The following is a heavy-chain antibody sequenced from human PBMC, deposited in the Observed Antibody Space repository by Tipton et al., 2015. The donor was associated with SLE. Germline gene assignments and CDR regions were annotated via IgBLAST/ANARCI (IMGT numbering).Heavy chain of an antibody. D-gene: IGHD5-24*01. CDR2: INHSGST. V-gene: IGHV4-39*07. Sequence: TLSLTCTVSGGSISSGGYYWSWIRQPPGKGLQWIGEINHSGSTNYNPSLKSRVTISVDTSKNQFSLKLSSVTAADTAVYYRARGDGYNFDYWGQGTLVTVSS. CDR1: GGSISSGGYY. J-gene: IGHJ4*02. CDR3: ARGDGYNFDY.